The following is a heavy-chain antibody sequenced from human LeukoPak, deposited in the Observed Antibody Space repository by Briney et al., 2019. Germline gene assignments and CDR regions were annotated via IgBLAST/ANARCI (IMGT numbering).Heavy chain of an antibody. CDR2: ISGSGGST. Sequence: GRSLRLSCAASGFTFDDYAMSWVRQAPGKGLEWVSAISGSGGSTYYADSVKGRFTISRDNSKNTLYLQMNSLRAEDTAVYYCAKPPLGSYYAFDIWGQGTMITVSS. D-gene: IGHD1-26*01. V-gene: IGHV3-23*01. CDR1: GFTFDDYA. CDR3: AKPPLGSYYAFDI. J-gene: IGHJ3*02.